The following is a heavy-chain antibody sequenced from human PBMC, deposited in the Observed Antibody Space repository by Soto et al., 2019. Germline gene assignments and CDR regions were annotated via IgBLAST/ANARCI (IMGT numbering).Heavy chain of an antibody. CDR3: AKDSHLGYSYGGKWGYGMDV. D-gene: IGHD5-18*01. V-gene: IGHV3-30*18. Sequence: QVQLVESGGGVVQPGRSPRLSCAASGFTFSSYGMHWVRQAPGKGLEWVAVISYDGSNKYYADSVKGRFTISRDNSKNTLYLQMNSLRAEDTAVYYCAKDSHLGYSYGGKWGYGMDVWGQGTTVTVSS. CDR1: GFTFSSYG. J-gene: IGHJ6*02. CDR2: ISYDGSNK.